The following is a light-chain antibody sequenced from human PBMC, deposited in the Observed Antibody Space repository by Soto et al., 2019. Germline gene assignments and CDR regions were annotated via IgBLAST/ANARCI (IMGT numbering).Light chain of an antibody. Sequence: QSVLTQPPSASGTPGQRVTISCSGSSSNIGSNTVNWYQQLPGTAPKLLIYSNNQRPSGVPDRFSGSKSGTSASLAIRGLQSEDEAYYYCAACDDSLNGPVFGGGTKVTVL. J-gene: IGLJ2*01. V-gene: IGLV1-44*01. CDR1: SSNIGSNT. CDR2: SNN. CDR3: AACDDSLNGPV.